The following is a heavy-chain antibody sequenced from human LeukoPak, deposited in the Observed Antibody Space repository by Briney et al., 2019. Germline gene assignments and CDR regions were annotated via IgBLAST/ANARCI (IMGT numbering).Heavy chain of an antibody. CDR2: ISSSGSTI. CDR3: ASYGDYGLSYFDY. D-gene: IGHD4-17*01. CDR1: GGSFSGYY. Sequence: LSLTCAVYGGSFSGYYWSWIRQPPGKGLEWVSYISSSGSTIYYADSVKGRFTISRDNAKNSLYLQMNSLRAEDTAVYYCASYGDYGLSYFDYWGQGTLVTVSS. V-gene: IGHV3-11*04. J-gene: IGHJ4*02.